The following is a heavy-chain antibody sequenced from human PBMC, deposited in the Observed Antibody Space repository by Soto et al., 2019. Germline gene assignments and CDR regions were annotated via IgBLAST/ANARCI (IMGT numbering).Heavy chain of an antibody. V-gene: IGHV5-51*01. CDR3: ARPPYSASYYYFDQ. CDR1: GYSFTSYW. Sequence: PGESLKISCKASGYSFTSYWICWVRQMPGKGLEWMGTIYPGDSDTIYSPSFQGQVTISADKSISTAYLQWNSLKASDTAMYYCARPPYSASYYYFDQWGQGTPVTVSS. D-gene: IGHD1-26*01. CDR2: IYPGDSDT. J-gene: IGHJ4*02.